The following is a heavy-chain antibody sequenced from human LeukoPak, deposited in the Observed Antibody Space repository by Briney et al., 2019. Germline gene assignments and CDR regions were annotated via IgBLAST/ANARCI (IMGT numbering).Heavy chain of an antibody. CDR2: IIPIFGTA. D-gene: IGHD6-13*01. Sequence: SVKVSCKASGGTFSSYAISWVRQAPGQGLEWMGGIIPIFGTANYAQKFQGRVTITTDESTSTAYMELSSLRSEDTAVYYCARLGVYYYYMDVWGKGTTVTVSS. CDR3: ARLGVYYYYMDV. CDR1: GGTFSSYA. J-gene: IGHJ6*03. V-gene: IGHV1-69*05.